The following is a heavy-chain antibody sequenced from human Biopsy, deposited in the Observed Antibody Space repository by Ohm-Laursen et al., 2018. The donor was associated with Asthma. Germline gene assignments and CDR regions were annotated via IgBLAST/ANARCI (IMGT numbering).Heavy chain of an antibody. CDR2: INPNSGGT. J-gene: IGHJ5*02. CDR3: ARGQKSPGDRWFDP. V-gene: IGHV1-2*06. Sequence: SSVKVSCKTSGYTFIGYHIHWVRQTPGQGLEWMGRINPNSGGTNYAQKFQGRVTMTSDTSISTAYMELSRLRSDDTALYYCARGQKSPGDRWFDPWGQGTLVTVSS. D-gene: IGHD7-27*01. CDR1: GYTFIGYH.